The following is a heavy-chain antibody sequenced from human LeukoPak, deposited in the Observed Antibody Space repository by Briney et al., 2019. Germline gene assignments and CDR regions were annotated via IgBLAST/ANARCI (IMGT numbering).Heavy chain of an antibody. V-gene: IGHV1-46*01. Sequence: ASVKDSCKASGYTFTSYYMHWVRLAPGQGREWMGIINPSGGSTRYAQKFQGRATMTRDTSTSTVYMELRSLRSEDTAVYYCARNPVTTKYFDYWGQGTLVTVSS. CDR3: ARNPVTTKYFDY. D-gene: IGHD4-17*01. J-gene: IGHJ4*02. CDR1: GYTFTSYY. CDR2: INPSGGST.